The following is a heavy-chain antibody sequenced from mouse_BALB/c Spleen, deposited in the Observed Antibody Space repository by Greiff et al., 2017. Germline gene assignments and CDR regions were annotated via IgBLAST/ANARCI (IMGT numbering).Heavy chain of an antibody. CDR3: AKRGYYGGGYAMDY. D-gene: IGHD1-2*01. V-gene: IGHV5-17*02. CDR2: ISSGSSTI. CDR1: GFTFSSFG. J-gene: IGHJ4*01. Sequence: EVQGVESGGGLVQPGGSRKLSCAASGFTFSSFGMHWVRQAPEQGLEWVAYISSGSSTIYYADTVKGRFTISRDNPKNTLFLQMTSLRSEDTAEYDCAKRGYYGGGYAMDYWGQGTSVTVSS.